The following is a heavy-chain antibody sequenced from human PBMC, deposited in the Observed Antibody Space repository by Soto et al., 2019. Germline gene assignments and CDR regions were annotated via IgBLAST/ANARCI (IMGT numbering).Heavy chain of an antibody. Sequence: ASVKVSCKASGYSFTAYYVHWVRQAPGQGLEWMGWVSAYNGDTSYAQKLQGRVTMTTDTSTSTAYMELRSLRSDDTAVYYCASGEVVVVTAIQGYYYYYGMDVWGQGTTVTVSS. D-gene: IGHD2-21*02. V-gene: IGHV1-18*04. CDR1: GYSFTAYY. CDR2: VSAYNGDT. J-gene: IGHJ6*02. CDR3: ASGEVVVVTAIQGYYYYYGMDV.